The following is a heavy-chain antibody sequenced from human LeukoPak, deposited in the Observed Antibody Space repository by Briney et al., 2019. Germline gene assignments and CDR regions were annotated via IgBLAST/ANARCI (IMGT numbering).Heavy chain of an antibody. J-gene: IGHJ4*02. V-gene: IGHV4-30-2*01. D-gene: IGHD6-13*01. CDR3: AISLGRGIAAAQLDY. CDR2: IYHSGST. CDR1: GGSISSGGYS. Sequence: SETLSLTCAVSGGSISSGGYSWSWIRQPPGKGLEWIGYIYHSGSTYYNPSLKSRVTISVDRSKNQFSLKLSSVTAADTAVYYRAISLGRGIAAAQLDYWGQGTLVTVSS.